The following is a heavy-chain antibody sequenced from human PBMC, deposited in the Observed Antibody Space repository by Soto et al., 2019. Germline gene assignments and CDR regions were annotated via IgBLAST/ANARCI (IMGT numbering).Heavy chain of an antibody. CDR3: ARDFMARGRESNWFDP. CDR2: INGDGRNT. CDR1: GFIFSSYW. D-gene: IGHD3-10*01. Sequence: GGSLRLSCAASGFIFSSYWMHWVRQAPGKGPVWVGRINGDGRNTRYTDSVKGRFTISRDNAKNTLYLQMDSLRAEDTAVYYCARDFMARGRESNWFDPWGQGTAAPVYS. V-gene: IGHV3-74*01. J-gene: IGHJ5*02.